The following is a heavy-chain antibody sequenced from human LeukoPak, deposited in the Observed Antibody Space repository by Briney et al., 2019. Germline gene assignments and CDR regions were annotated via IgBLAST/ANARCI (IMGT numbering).Heavy chain of an antibody. Sequence: GGSLRLSSAASGFTFSSYAMHWVRQAPGKGLEWVAVISYDGSNKYYADSVKGRFTISRDNSKNTLYLQMNSLRAEDTAVYYCARDFSYYGSGSYYINWGQGTLVTVSS. V-gene: IGHV3-30-3*01. D-gene: IGHD3-10*01. CDR1: GFTFSSYA. CDR2: ISYDGSNK. J-gene: IGHJ4*02. CDR3: ARDFSYYGSGSYYIN.